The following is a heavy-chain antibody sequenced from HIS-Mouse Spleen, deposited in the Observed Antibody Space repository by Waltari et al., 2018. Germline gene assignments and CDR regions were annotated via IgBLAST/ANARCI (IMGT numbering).Heavy chain of an antibody. J-gene: IGHJ1*01. CDR1: GYSISSGYY. Sequence: QVQLQESGPGLLKPSETLSLTCTVSGYSISSGYYWGWIRQPPGKGLEWIGSIYHSGSTYYNPSLKSRVTISVDTSKNQFSLKLSSVTAADTAVYYCARDSWAYAIEYFQHWGQGTLVTVSS. CDR2: IYHSGST. V-gene: IGHV4-38-2*02. CDR3: ARDSWAYAIEYFQH. D-gene: IGHD2-8*01.